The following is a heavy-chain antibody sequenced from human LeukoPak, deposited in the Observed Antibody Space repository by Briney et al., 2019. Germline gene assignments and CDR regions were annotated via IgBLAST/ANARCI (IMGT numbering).Heavy chain of an antibody. CDR1: GFTFSSYA. D-gene: IGHD2-2*01. V-gene: IGHV3-23*01. CDR2: ISGSGGST. Sequence: PGGSLRLSCAASGFTFSSYAMSWVRQAPGKGLEWVSVISGSGGSTHYADSVKGRFTISRDNSKNTLYLQMNSLRAEDTAVYYCAKDASSNPMPLFDYWGQGTLVTVSS. CDR3: AKDASSNPMPLFDY. J-gene: IGHJ4*02.